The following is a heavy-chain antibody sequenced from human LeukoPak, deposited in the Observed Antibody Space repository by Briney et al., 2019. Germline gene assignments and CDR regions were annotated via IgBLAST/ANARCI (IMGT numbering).Heavy chain of an antibody. J-gene: IGHJ4*02. CDR3: ASVTVGDY. CDR2: IIPILGIA. D-gene: IGHD2-21*02. Sequence: SVKVSCKASGGTFSSYAISWVRQAPGQGLEWMGRIIPILGIASYAQKFQGRVTITAGKSTSTAYMELSSLRSEDTAVYYCASVTVGDYWGQGTLVTVSS. V-gene: IGHV1-69*04. CDR1: GGTFSSYA.